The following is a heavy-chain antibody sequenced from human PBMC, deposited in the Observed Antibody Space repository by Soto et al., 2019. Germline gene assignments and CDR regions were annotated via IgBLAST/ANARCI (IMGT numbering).Heavy chain of an antibody. CDR1: GFSLNTDGEG. V-gene: IGHV2-5*02. J-gene: IGHJ4*02. CDR3: AHSRNLITEDAQVGDFDY. Sequence: QITLKESGPPQVKPTQTLTLTCSFSGFSLNTDGEGVGWVRQPPGEALEWLALIYWDDDERYSSSLKTRLTITKDPSKNQGVLIMTNMDPVDTATYYCAHSRNLITEDAQVGDFDYWGQGTLVTVSS. D-gene: IGHD3-10*01. CDR2: IYWDDDE.